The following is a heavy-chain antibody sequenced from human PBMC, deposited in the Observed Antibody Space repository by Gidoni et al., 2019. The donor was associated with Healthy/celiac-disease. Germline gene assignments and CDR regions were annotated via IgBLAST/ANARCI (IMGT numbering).Heavy chain of an antibody. V-gene: IGHV1-46*03. J-gene: IGHJ4*02. CDR3: ARDTSTYYYGSGSPPPGPRRLDY. CDR1: GYTFTSYY. D-gene: IGHD3-10*01. Sequence: QVQLVQSGAEVKKPGASVKVSCKASGYTFTSYYMHWVRQAPGQGLEWMGIINPSGGSTSYAQKFQGRVTMTRDTSTSTVYMELSSLRSEDTAVYYCARDTSTYYYGSGSPPPGPRRLDYWGQGTLVTVSS. CDR2: INPSGGST.